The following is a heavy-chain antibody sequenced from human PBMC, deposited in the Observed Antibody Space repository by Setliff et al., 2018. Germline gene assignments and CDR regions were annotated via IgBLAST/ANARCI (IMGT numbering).Heavy chain of an antibody. CDR2: IRRNADNRAP. V-gene: IGHV3-73*01. Sequence: PGESLKISCAASGFTFSGSAVHWVRQASGKGLEWVGRIRRNADNRAPIYAASVKGRFTISRDDSKNMAYLQMNSLKIEDTAVYYCAGAGGNSDYFDYWGQGTLVTVSS. CDR1: GFTFSGSA. CDR3: AGAGGNSDYFDY. D-gene: IGHD2-21*02. J-gene: IGHJ4*02.